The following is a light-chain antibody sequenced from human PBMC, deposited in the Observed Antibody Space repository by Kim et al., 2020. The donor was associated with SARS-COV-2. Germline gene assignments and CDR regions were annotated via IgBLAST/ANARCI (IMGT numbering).Light chain of an antibody. CDR1: SSNIGYDS. J-gene: IGLJ2*01. CDR3: SAWDNTLDGGVV. Sequence: QSVLTQPPAASGTPGQRVTISCSGSSSNIGYDSVNWYQQVPGTAPRLLIYATDKRPSGVPDRFSASKSGTSASLAISGLQSEDEADYYCSAWDNTLDGGVVFGGGTQLTVL. CDR2: ATD. V-gene: IGLV1-44*01.